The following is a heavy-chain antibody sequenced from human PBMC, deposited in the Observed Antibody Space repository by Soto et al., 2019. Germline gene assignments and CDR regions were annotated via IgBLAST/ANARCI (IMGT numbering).Heavy chain of an antibody. CDR2: VYYTGST. J-gene: IGHJ4*02. Sequence: QVQLQESGPGLVKPSQTLSLTCSVSGGSVSSGVHSWSWIRQPPGKGLEWIGYVYYTGSTYYNPSLKSRVTISLDTSKNQFSRKMKSVTASDAAVYYCATESSGSSPLHFDFWGQGALVTVSS. CDR3: ATESSGSSPLHFDF. D-gene: IGHD6-19*01. V-gene: IGHV4-30-4*01. CDR1: GGSVSSGVHS.